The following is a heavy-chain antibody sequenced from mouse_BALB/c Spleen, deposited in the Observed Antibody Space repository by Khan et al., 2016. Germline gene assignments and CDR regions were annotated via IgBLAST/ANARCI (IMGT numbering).Heavy chain of an antibody. J-gene: IGHJ3*01. Sequence: QIQLVQSGPELKKPGETVKISCKATGYTFTDYSMHWVKQAPGKGLKWMGWINTETGEPTYADDFKGRFAFSLETSASTAYLQINNLKNEDTATYFAARYHGNYAWFAYWGQGTLVTVS. D-gene: IGHD2-1*01. CDR3: ARYHGNYAWFAY. CDR2: INTETGEP. CDR1: GYTFTDYS. V-gene: IGHV9-2-1*01.